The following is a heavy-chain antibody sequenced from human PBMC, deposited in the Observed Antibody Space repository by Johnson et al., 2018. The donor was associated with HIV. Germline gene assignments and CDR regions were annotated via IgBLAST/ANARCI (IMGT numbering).Heavy chain of an antibody. CDR3: AREGGGTVVMGDEGAFDI. V-gene: IGHV3-30*04. J-gene: IGHJ3*02. CDR1: GFTFSSYS. Sequence: QVQLVESGGGVVQPARSLRLSCAASGFTFSSYSMHWVRQAPGKGLEWVAGISNDGRNKYYADSVKGRFTISRDSSKNTLFLQMNSLRAEDTSVYYCAREGGGTVVMGDEGAFDIWGQGTMVTVSS. D-gene: IGHD3-10*01. CDR2: ISNDGRNK.